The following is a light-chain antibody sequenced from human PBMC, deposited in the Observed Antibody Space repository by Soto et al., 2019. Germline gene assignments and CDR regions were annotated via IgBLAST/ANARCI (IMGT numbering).Light chain of an antibody. J-gene: IGLJ1*01. CDR1: STDIGAYNY. V-gene: IGLV2-11*01. CDR2: DVD. Sequence: QSVLTQPRSVSGSPGQSVAISCTGTSTDIGAYNYVSWYQQHPGKAPKVMIYDVDKRPSGVPDRFSGSKSGNTASLTIADLQTEDEADYYCCSNAGRPDVFGTGTKVTVL. CDR3: CSNAGRPDV.